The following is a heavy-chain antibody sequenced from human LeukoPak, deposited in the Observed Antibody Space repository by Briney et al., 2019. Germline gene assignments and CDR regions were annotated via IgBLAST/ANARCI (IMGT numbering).Heavy chain of an antibody. CDR1: GFTFNSYA. CDR3: AKQEPAAGTPY. V-gene: IGHV3-23*01. Sequence: PGGSLRLSCAASGFTFNSYAMRGVRQARGKGLEWVSAISGSGGSTYYADSVKGRFTISRDNSKNTLYLQMNSLRAEDTAVYYCAKQEPAAGTPYWGQGTLVTVSS. D-gene: IGHD6-13*01. CDR2: ISGSGGST. J-gene: IGHJ4*02.